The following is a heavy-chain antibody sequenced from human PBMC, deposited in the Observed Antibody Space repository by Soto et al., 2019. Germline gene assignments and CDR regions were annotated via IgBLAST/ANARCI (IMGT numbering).Heavy chain of an antibody. CDR2: IYPGDSDT. CDR1: GYSFTSYW. J-gene: IGHJ4*02. Sequence: GESLKISCKGSGYSFTSYWIGWVRQMPGKGLEWMGIIYPGDSDTRYSTSFQGQVTISADKSISTAYLQWSSLKASETAMYYCARHVRYAVVVPAAYDYWGQGTLVTVSS. V-gene: IGHV5-51*01. D-gene: IGHD2-2*01. CDR3: ARHVRYAVVVPAAYDY.